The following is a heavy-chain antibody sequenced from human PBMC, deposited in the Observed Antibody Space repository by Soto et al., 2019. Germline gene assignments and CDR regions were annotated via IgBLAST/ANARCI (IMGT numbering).Heavy chain of an antibody. CDR3: ATYSGSYDAFDI. D-gene: IGHD1-26*01. CDR1: GYTLTDLS. V-gene: IGHV1-24*01. CDR2: FDPEDGET. Sequence: ASVKVSCKVSGYTLTDLSMHWVRQAPGKGLEWMGGFDPEDGETIYAQKFQGRVTMTEDTSTDTAYMELSSLRSEDTAVYYCATYSGSYDAFDIWGQGTMVTVSS. J-gene: IGHJ3*02.